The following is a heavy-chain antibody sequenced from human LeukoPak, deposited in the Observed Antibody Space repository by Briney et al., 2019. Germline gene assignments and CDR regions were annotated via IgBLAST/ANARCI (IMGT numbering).Heavy chain of an antibody. D-gene: IGHD3-22*01. CDR1: GFTFSSYA. CDR3: ARDGLRANYYMDV. V-gene: IGHV3-23*01. CDR2: ISGSGGST. J-gene: IGHJ6*03. Sequence: PGGSLRLSCAASGFTFSSYAMSWVRQAPGKGLEWVSAISGSGGSTYYADSVKGRFTISRDNSKNTLYLQMNSLRAEDTAVYYRARDGLRANYYMDVWGKGTTVTVSS.